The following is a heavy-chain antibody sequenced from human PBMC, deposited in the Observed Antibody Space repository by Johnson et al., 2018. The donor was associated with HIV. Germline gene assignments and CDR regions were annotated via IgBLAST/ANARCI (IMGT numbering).Heavy chain of an antibody. J-gene: IGHJ3*02. D-gene: IGHD3-16*01. CDR2: ISFDGSNK. CDR3: AREGGSSGPDAFDI. CDR1: GFTFSNYP. V-gene: IGHV3-30*14. Sequence: QVQLVESGGGVVRPGRSLRLSCAASGFTFSNYPMHWVRQTPGKGLEWVAVISFDGSNKYYADSVKGRFTISRDNSKNTLYLQMNSLRAEDTAVYYCAREGGSSGPDAFDIWGQGTMVTVSS.